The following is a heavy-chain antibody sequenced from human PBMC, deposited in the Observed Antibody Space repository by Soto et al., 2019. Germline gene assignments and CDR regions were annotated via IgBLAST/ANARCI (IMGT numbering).Heavy chain of an antibody. J-gene: IGHJ5*01. Sequence: ASVKVSCKVSGYTFSSHGIIWVRQAPGQGLEWMGWISGYNGNAKYAQRFQGRVTMTTGTSTSTVYMDLRSLGSDDSAVYYCAREGSYGWYDCWGQGTLVTVSS. CDR3: AREGSYGWYDC. D-gene: IGHD2-15*01. V-gene: IGHV1-18*01. CDR1: GYTFSSHG. CDR2: ISGYNGNA.